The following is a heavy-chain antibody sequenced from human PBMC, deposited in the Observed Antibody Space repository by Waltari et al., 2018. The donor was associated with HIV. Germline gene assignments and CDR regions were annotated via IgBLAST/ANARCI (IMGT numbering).Heavy chain of an antibody. J-gene: IGHJ4*02. Sequence: QLQLQESGPGLVKPSETLSLTCTVPGGSISSSSYYWGWIRHPPGKGLEWIGSIYYSGSTYYNPSLKSRVTISVDTSKNQFSLKLSSVTAADTAVYYCATFHYYDSSGYYSPFGYWGQGTLVTVSS. V-gene: IGHV4-39*01. D-gene: IGHD3-22*01. CDR2: IYYSGST. CDR1: GGSISSSSYY. CDR3: ATFHYYDSSGYYSPFGY.